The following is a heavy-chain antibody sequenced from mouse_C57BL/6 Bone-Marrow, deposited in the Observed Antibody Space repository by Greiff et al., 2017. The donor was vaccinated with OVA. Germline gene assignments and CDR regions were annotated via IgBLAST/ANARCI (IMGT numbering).Heavy chain of an antibody. D-gene: IGHD3-2*02. CDR3: ARGSSGYLYAMDY. CDR2: INPSTGGT. CDR1: GYSFTGYY. J-gene: IGHJ4*01. V-gene: IGHV1-42*01. Sequence: EVKLQESGPELVKPGASVKISCKASGYSFTGYYMNWVKQSPEKSLEWIGEINPSTGGTTYNQKFKAKATLTVDKSSSTAYMQLKSLTSEDSAVYYGARGSSGYLYAMDYWGQGTSVTVSS.